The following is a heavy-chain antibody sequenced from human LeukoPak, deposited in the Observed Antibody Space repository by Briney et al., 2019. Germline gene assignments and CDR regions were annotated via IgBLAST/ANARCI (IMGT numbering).Heavy chain of an antibody. CDR1: GFTFSGSA. D-gene: IGHD3-3*01. CDR3: AGNYDSWTGLNY. V-gene: IGHV3-73*01. J-gene: IGHJ4*02. Sequence: PGGSLRLSCAASGFTFSGSAMHWVRQASGKGLEWVGHIGNKVSNYATEYAAPLRGRFTISRDDSKDTAYLQVNSLKTEDTAVYYCAGNYDSWTGLNYWGQGTLVTVSS. CDR2: IGNKVSNYAT.